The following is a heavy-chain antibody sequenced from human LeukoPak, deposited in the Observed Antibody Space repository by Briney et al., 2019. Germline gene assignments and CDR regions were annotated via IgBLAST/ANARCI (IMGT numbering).Heavy chain of an antibody. J-gene: IGHJ4*02. D-gene: IGHD3-3*01. CDR3: ASGTYYDFWSGYLFDY. Sequence: ASVKVSCKASGGTFSSYAISWVRQAPGQGLEWMGGIIPTFGTANYAQKFQGRVTITTDESTSTAYMELSSLRSEDTAVYYCASGTYYDFWSGYLFDYWGQGTVVTVSS. CDR2: IIPTFGTA. CDR1: GGTFSSYA. V-gene: IGHV1-69*05.